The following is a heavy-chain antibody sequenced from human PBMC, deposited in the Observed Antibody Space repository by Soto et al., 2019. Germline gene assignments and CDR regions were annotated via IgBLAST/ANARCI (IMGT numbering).Heavy chain of an antibody. Sequence: VASVKVSCKASGYTFTSYGISWVRQAPGQGLEWMGWISAYNGNTNYAQKLQGRVTMTTDTSTSTAYMELRSLRSDDTAVYYCARVGYYDSSLAHFFDYWGQGTLVTVSS. CDR3: ARVGYYDSSLAHFFDY. CDR2: ISAYNGNT. CDR1: GYTFTSYG. V-gene: IGHV1-18*04. J-gene: IGHJ4*02. D-gene: IGHD3-22*01.